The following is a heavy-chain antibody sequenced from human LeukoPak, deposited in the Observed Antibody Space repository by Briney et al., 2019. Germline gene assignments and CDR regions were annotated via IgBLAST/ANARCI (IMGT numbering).Heavy chain of an antibody. Sequence: PSQTLSLTCTVSGGSISSGDYYWSWIRQPPGKGLEWIGYIYYRGSTYYNPSLKSRVTLSVDTSKNQFSLELRSVTAADTAVYYCARHSGSWYYFDYWGQGTLVTVSS. D-gene: IGHD6-13*01. CDR3: ARHSGSWYYFDY. CDR2: IYYRGST. V-gene: IGHV4-30-4*08. CDR1: GGSISSGDYY. J-gene: IGHJ4*02.